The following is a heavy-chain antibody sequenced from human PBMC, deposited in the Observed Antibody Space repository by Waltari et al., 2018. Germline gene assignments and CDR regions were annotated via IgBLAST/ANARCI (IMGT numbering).Heavy chain of an antibody. Sequence: EVQLVESGGGLIQPGGSLRLSCAASGFTVSSNYMSWVRQAPGKGLEWVSVIYSGGSTYYADSVKGRFTISRDNSKNTLYLQMNSLRAEDTAVYYGAREGDGDANWFDPWGQGTLVTVSS. CDR3: AREGDGDANWFDP. D-gene: IGHD4-17*01. CDR1: GFTVSSNY. V-gene: IGHV3-53*01. J-gene: IGHJ5*02. CDR2: IYSGGST.